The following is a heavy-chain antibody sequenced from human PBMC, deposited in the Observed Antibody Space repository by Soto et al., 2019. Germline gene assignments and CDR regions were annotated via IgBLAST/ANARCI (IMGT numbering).Heavy chain of an antibody. Sequence: EVQLLESGGGLVQPGGSLRLSCAASGFTFRSHAMSWVRQAPGKGLEWVSGISDSGDGTYYANSVKGRVTISRDNSKNTLFLQMNSLRAEDTAVYYCTTRAFYSSRGFYFYYFDYWGQGTLVTVSS. V-gene: IGHV3-23*01. J-gene: IGHJ4*02. CDR2: ISDSGDGT. D-gene: IGHD3-22*01. CDR1: GFTFRSHA. CDR3: TTRAFYSSRGFYFYYFDY.